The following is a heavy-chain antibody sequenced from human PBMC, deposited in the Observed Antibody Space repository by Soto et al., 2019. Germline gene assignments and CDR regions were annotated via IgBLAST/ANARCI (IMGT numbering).Heavy chain of an antibody. D-gene: IGHD5-18*01. V-gene: IGHV3-30*18. J-gene: IGHJ6*02. CDR2: ISYDGSDK. Sequence: GGSLRLSCAASGFTFSNYGMHWVRQAPGKGLEWVAVISYDGSDKYYADSVKGRFTISRDNSKNTVFLQMNSLRGEDTAVYYCAKGRAYSYVPVFLAVWGQGTTVPGSS. CDR1: GFTFSNYG. CDR3: AKGRAYSYVPVFLAV.